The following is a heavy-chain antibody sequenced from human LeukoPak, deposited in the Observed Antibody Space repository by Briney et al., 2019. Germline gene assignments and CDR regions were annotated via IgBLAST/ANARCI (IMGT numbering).Heavy chain of an antibody. CDR2: ISAYNGNT. Sequence: ASVKVSCKASGYKFTNYGISWVRQAPGQGLEWMGWISAYNGNTNYAQKLQGRVTMTTDTSTSTAYMELRSLRSDDTAVYYCARDLDLGTYYYDSSGYYPFDYWGRGTLVTVSS. CDR1: GYKFTNYG. CDR3: ARDLDLGTYYYDSSGYYPFDY. J-gene: IGHJ4*02. V-gene: IGHV1-18*01. D-gene: IGHD3-22*01.